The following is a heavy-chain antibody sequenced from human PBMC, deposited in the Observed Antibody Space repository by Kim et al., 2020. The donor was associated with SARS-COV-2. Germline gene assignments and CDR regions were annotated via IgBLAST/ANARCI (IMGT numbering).Heavy chain of an antibody. Sequence: SLKSRVTISVDTSKNQFSLKLSSVTAADTAVYYCARGPRYCSGGSCSLDYWGQGTLVTVSS. D-gene: IGHD2-15*01. V-gene: IGHV4-34*01. J-gene: IGHJ4*02. CDR3: ARGPRYCSGGSCSLDY.